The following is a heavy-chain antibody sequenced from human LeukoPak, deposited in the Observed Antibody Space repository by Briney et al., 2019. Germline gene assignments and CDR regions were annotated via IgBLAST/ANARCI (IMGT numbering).Heavy chain of an antibody. CDR2: ISDSGGHT. Sequence: GGSLRLSCEASGFTFSSYWMHWVRHAPGKGLVWVCAISDSGGHTFYADSVKGRFTISRDKSKNTPYLQMNSLRAEDTAIYYCAKDKATTMAGMLDYWGQGTLVTVSS. V-gene: IGHV3-23*01. CDR1: GFTFSSYW. CDR3: AKDKATTMAGMLDY. J-gene: IGHJ4*02. D-gene: IGHD6-19*01.